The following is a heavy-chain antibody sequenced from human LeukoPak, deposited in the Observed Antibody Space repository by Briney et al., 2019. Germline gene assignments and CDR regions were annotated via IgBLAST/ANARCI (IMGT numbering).Heavy chain of an antibody. CDR2: ISASGGST. CDR3: AILSVPAAAAHNY. J-gene: IGHJ4*02. V-gene: IGHV3-23*01. D-gene: IGHD2-2*01. CDR1: GFTFSSYG. Sequence: PGGSLRLSCAASGFTFSSYGTSWVRQAPGKGLEWVSAISASGGSTYYADSVKGRFTISRDNSKNTLYLRMNSLSAEDTALYYCAILSVPAAAAHNYWGQGTLVTVSS.